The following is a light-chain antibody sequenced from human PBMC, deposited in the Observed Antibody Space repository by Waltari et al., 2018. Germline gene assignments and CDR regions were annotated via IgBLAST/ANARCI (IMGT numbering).Light chain of an antibody. V-gene: IGKV1-12*01. CDR1: QGISIW. Sequence: DIQMTQSPSSLSASVGDRVTITCRASQGISIWLAWFQQKPGKAPKLLIYKASILQSGVPSRFSGSGSGTDFTLTINSLQPEDFATYYCQQYNSAPHSFGQGTKVEIK. CDR3: QQYNSAPHS. CDR2: KAS. J-gene: IGKJ2*03.